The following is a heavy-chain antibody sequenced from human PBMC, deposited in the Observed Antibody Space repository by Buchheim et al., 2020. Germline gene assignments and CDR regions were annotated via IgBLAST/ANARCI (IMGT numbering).Heavy chain of an antibody. CDR1: GFTFSNAW. D-gene: IGHD3-10*01. Sequence: EVQLVESGGGLVKPGGSLRLSCAASGFTFSNAWMSWVRQAPGKGLEWVGRIKSKTDGGTTDYAAPGKGRFTISRDDSKNTLYLQMNSLKTEDTAVYYCLCGSGSYCYYYYGMDVWGQGTT. CDR3: LCGSGSYCYYYYGMDV. J-gene: IGHJ6*02. V-gene: IGHV3-15*01. CDR2: IKSKTDGGTT.